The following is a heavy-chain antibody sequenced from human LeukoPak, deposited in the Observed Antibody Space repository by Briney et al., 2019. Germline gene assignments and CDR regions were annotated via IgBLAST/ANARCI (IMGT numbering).Heavy chain of an antibody. CDR1: GGSFSGYY. J-gene: IGHJ4*02. D-gene: IGHD3-3*01. Sequence: SETLSLTCAVYGGSFSGYYWSWIRQPPGKGLEWIGEINHSGSTNYNPSLTSRVTISLDTSKSQFSLKVRYVTAADTGVYYCARGLNDSWTGENYWGQGTLVTVSS. CDR2: INHSGST. V-gene: IGHV4-34*01. CDR3: ARGLNDSWTGENY.